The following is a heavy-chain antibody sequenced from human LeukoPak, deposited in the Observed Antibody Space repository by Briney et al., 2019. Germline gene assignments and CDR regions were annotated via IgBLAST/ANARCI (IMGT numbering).Heavy chain of an antibody. Sequence: ASVKVSCKTSGYTFTAFFIHWVRQAPGQGLEWMGWLNPNSGGTNYAQKFQGRVTMTRDTSISTAYMELSRLRSDDTAVYFCARVGAGYQDSNYWGQGTLVTVSS. J-gene: IGHJ4*02. CDR1: GYTFTAFF. CDR3: ARVGAGYQDSNY. CDR2: LNPNSGGT. D-gene: IGHD5-24*01. V-gene: IGHV1-2*02.